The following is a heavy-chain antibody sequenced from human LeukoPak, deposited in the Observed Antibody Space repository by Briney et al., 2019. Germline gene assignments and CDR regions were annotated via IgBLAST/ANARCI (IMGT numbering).Heavy chain of an antibody. CDR1: GGSISTYY. J-gene: IGHJ4*02. CDR2: IYYSGST. D-gene: IGHD6-6*01. CDR3: ARHFAYSSSSYFDY. Sequence: SETLSLTCTVSGGSISTYYWSWIRQPPGKGLEWIGYIYYSGSTNYNPSLKSRVTMFEDKSKNQFSLRLYSVTVADTAVYYCARHFAYSSSSYFDYWGQGSLVTVSS. V-gene: IGHV4-59*08.